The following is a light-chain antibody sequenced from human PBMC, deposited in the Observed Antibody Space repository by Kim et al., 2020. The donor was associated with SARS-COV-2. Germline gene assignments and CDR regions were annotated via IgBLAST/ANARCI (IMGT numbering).Light chain of an antibody. J-gene: IGLJ2*01. CDR3: QAWDTSTVV. CDR1: KLGEKY. Sequence: SSELTQPPSVSVSPGQTASITCSGEKLGEKYTYWYQQQPGQSPVLVIYEDIKRPSGIPERFSGSNSGNTATLTISGTQAIDEADYYCQAWDTSTVVFGGG. V-gene: IGLV3-1*01. CDR2: EDI.